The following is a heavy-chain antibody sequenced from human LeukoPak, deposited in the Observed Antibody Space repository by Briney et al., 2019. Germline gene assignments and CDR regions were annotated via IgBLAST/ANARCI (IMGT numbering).Heavy chain of an antibody. CDR2: IYYSGST. CDR1: GGSISSYY. V-gene: IGHV4-59*01. Sequence: PSETLSLTCTVSGGSISSYYWSWIRQPPGKGLEWIGYIYYSGSTNYNPSLKSRVTISVDTPKNQFSLKLSSVTAADTAVYYCARATGYCSGGSCYSPPRNYYYYMDVWGKGTTVTISS. D-gene: IGHD2-15*01. CDR3: ARATGYCSGGSCYSPPRNYYYYMDV. J-gene: IGHJ6*03.